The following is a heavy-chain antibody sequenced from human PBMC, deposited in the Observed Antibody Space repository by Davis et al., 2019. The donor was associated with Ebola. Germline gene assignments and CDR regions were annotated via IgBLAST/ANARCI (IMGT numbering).Heavy chain of an antibody. V-gene: IGHV3-23*01. Sequence: GESLKISCVVSGFTFSNYAINWVRQAPGKGLEWVSVITSTGSSTFYADSVKGRFTISRDNSKNTLYLQMGRLRAEDMAVYYCARASRDSGSYRYYYYGMDVWGQGTTVTVSS. CDR1: GFTFSNYA. CDR3: ARASRDSGSYRYYYYGMDV. D-gene: IGHD3-10*01. CDR2: ITSTGSST. J-gene: IGHJ6*02.